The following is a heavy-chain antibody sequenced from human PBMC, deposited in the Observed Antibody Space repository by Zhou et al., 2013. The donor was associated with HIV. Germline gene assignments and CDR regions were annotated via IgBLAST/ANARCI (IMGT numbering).Heavy chain of an antibody. J-gene: IGHJ4*02. Sequence: QVQLQESGPGLVKPSETLSLTCTVSGGSISSHYWSWIRQPPGKGLEYIGYIHYSGSTNYNPSLKSRVTISVDTSKNQFSLKLGSVNAADTAVYYCARGLLAVRGQNFDCWGQGTLVTVSS. D-gene: IGHD2-8*02. CDR1: GGSISSHY. CDR2: IHYSGST. CDR3: ARGLLAVRGQNFDC. V-gene: IGHV4-59*11.